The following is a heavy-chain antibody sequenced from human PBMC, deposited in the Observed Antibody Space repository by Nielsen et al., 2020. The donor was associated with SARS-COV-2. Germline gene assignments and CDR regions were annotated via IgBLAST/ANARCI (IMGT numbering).Heavy chain of an antibody. CDR3: AKALWGYCGGRSCLQYGMDV. J-gene: IGHJ6*02. CDR2: IKPDGSEK. Sequence: GGSLRLSCAASGFTFSSLWMSWVRQVPGKGLEWVADIKPDGSEKVYVDSVKGRFTISRDNAKNSMSLQMNSLRAEDTAVYYCAKALWGYCGGRSCLQYGMDVWGQGTTVIVSS. V-gene: IGHV3-7*01. CDR1: GFTFSSLW. D-gene: IGHD2-21*01.